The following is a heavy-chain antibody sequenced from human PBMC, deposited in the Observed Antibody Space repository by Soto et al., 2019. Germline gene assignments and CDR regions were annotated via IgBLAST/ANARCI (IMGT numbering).Heavy chain of an antibody. D-gene: IGHD2-15*01. CDR3: AHTSGGGNTACFDY. V-gene: IGHV2-5*02. CDR1: GFSLSTSRVG. J-gene: IGHJ4*02. CDR2: IYWDDDK. Sequence: QITLKESGPTLVKPTQTLTLTCTFSGFSLSTSRVGVGWIRQPPGTALEWLALIYWDDDKLYRPSLKSRLTITKDTSKNHVVRTMTNTDPVDTATYYCAHTSGGGNTACFDYWGRGTLDTVS.